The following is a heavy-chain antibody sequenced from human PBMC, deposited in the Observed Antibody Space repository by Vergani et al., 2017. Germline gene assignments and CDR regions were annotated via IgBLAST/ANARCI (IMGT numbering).Heavy chain of an antibody. D-gene: IGHD2-21*02. V-gene: IGHV4-59*01. J-gene: IGHJ3*02. CDR3: ARNPYCGGDCYSDAFDI. CDR2: IYYSGST. CDR1: GGSISSYY. Sequence: QVQLQESGPGLVKPSETLSLTCTVSGGSISSYYWSWIRQPPGKGLEWIGYIYYSGSTNYNSSLKSRFTISVDTSKNQFSLKLSSVTAADTAVYYCARNPYCGGDCYSDAFDIWGQGTMVTVSS.